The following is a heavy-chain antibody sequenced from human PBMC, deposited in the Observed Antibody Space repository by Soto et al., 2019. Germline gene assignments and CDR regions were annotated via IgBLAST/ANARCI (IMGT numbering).Heavy chain of an antibody. V-gene: IGHV3-49*03. D-gene: IGHD2-15*01. CDR3: STIPRNRRGHPIDC. Sequence: PPRLSSTRSGLSSDHYNKSWFRQTPRNRLECVGFIRSERYGGTADYSASVQGRFTISRDDSKSVAYLQMNSLQSEDTGTYYCSTIPRNRRGHPIDCWGQVTPVTLSS. CDR1: GLSSDHYN. CDR2: IRSERYGGTA. J-gene: IGHJ1*01.